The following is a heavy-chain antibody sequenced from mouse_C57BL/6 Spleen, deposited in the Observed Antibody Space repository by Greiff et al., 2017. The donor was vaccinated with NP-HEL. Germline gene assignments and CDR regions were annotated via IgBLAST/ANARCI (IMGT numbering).Heavy chain of an antibody. CDR1: GYSFTGYF. D-gene: IGHD2-4*01. CDR2: INPYNGDT. J-gene: IGHJ3*01. CDR3: ARHDYDGSWFAN. Sequence: EVQLQQSGPELVKPGDSVKISCKASGYSFTGYFMNWVMQSHGKSLEWIGRINPYNGDTFYNQKFKGKATLTVDKSSSTAHMELRSLTSEDSAVYYCARHDYDGSWFANWGQGTLVTVSA. V-gene: IGHV1-20*01.